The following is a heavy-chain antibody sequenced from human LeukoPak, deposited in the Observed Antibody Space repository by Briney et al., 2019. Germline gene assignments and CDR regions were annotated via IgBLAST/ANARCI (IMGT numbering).Heavy chain of an antibody. Sequence: PSETLSLTCTVSGGSISSSSYYWGWIRQPPGKGLEWTGSIYYSGSTYYNPSLKSRVTISVDTSKNQFSLKLSSVTAADTALYYCARDSLLPSAMGYYYMDVWGKGTTVTVSS. V-gene: IGHV4-39*02. CDR2: IYYSGST. J-gene: IGHJ6*03. CDR1: GGSISSSSYY. D-gene: IGHD2-2*01. CDR3: ARDSLLPSAMGYYYMDV.